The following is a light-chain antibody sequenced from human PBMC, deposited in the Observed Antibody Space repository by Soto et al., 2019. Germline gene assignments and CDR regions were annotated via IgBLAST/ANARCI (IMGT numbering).Light chain of an antibody. V-gene: IGKV3-11*01. Sequence: EVVLTQVPAALALSPGERGTLSCRASQNVSTSVAWYQHKPGQAPRLLIYDVSNRATGIPARFSGSGSGTDFTLTSSRLEPEDFVLSYCHERFTWPRGLTFGGGTKVEIK. J-gene: IGKJ4*01. CDR2: DVS. CDR3: HERFTWPRGLT. CDR1: QNVSTS.